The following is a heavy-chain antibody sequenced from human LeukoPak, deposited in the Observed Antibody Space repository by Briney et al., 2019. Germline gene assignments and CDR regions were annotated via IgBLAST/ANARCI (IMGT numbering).Heavy chain of an antibody. CDR3: ARSYESSSWYYNWFDP. Sequence: SETLSLTCTVSGGSISSYYWSWIRQPAGKGLEWIGRIYTSGSTNYNPSLKSRVTMSVDTSKNQFSLKLSSVTAADTAVYYCARSYESSSWYYNWFDPWGQGILVTVSS. D-gene: IGHD6-13*01. J-gene: IGHJ5*02. V-gene: IGHV4-4*07. CDR2: IYTSGST. CDR1: GGSISSYY.